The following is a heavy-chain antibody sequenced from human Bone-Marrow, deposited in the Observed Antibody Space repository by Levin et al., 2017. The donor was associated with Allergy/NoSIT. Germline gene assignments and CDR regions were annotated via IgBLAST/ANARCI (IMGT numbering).Heavy chain of an antibody. D-gene: IGHD6-13*01. CDR3: ARDVSPYITNWYEAFDI. Sequence: PGGSLRLSCAASGFTFSTYWMTWVRQAPGKGLEWVANINRDGSKKYSVDSVKGRFTISRDNAKDSLYLQMNSLRAEDTAVYFCARDVSPYITNWYEAFDIWGQGTMVTVSS. V-gene: IGHV3-7*01. J-gene: IGHJ3*02. CDR2: INRDGSKK. CDR1: GFTFSTYW.